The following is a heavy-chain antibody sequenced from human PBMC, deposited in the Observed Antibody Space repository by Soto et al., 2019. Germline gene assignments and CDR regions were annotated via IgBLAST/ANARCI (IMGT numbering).Heavy chain of an antibody. CDR2: IIPILGIA. Sequence: GASVKVSCKASGGTFSSYTISWVRQAPGQGLEWMGRIIPILGIANYAQKFQGRVTITADKSTSTAYMELSSLRSEDTAVYYCARDPPYSTRGTTGTTPSDYYYYMDVWGKGTTVTVSS. V-gene: IGHV1-69*04. J-gene: IGHJ6*03. CDR1: GGTFSSYT. D-gene: IGHD1-1*01. CDR3: ARDPPYSTRGTTGTTPSDYYYYMDV.